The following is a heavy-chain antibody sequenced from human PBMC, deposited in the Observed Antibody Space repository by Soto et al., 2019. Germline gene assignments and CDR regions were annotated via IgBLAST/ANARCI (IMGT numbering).Heavy chain of an antibody. Sequence: EVQLLESGGGLVQPGGSLRLSCAASGFTFSSYAMSWVRQAPGKGLEWVSAISGSGGSTYYADSVKGRFTISRDNSKNTLYLQMDSLRAGDTAVYYCAKGSLIAEAGGWFDPWGQGTLVTVSS. CDR2: ISGSGGST. J-gene: IGHJ5*02. V-gene: IGHV3-23*01. CDR3: AKGSLIAEAGGWFDP. CDR1: GFTFSSYA. D-gene: IGHD6-13*01.